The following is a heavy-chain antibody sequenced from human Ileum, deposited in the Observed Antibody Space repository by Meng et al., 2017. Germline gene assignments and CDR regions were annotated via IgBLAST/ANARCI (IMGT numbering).Heavy chain of an antibody. V-gene: IGHV3-23*01. CDR1: GFTFTTYA. J-gene: IGHJ4*02. CDR2: ISGDGAWT. CDR3: AKAGDGGWELDYFDS. Sequence: GESLKISCAASGFTFTTYAMSWVRQAPGKGLEWVSAISGDGAWTYYADSVKGRFTISRDKSQNTLYLHMNSLRAEDTAVYYCAKAGDGGWELDYFDSWGQGALVTVSS. D-gene: IGHD1-26*01.